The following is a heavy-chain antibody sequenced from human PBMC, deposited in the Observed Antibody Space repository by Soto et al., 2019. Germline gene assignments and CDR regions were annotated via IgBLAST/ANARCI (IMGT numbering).Heavy chain of an antibody. CDR1: GYTFTGYY. D-gene: IGHD1-26*01. Sequence: ASVKVSCKASGYTFTGYYMHWVRQAPGQGLEWMGWINPNSGGTRYPQKFQGRVTMTRDTSISTVYMALTRLRSDDTAVYYCARDLARGGGSAGFDYWGQGTWVTIYS. J-gene: IGHJ4*02. CDR2: INPNSGGT. CDR3: ARDLARGGGSAGFDY. V-gene: IGHV1-2*02.